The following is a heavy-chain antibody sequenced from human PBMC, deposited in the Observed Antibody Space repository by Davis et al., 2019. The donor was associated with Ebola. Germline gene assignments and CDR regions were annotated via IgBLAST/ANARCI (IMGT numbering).Heavy chain of an antibody. CDR3: ARPVTFFGVVISVGV. CDR2: IKQDGSEK. D-gene: IGHD3-3*01. CDR1: GFTFSSYW. V-gene: IGHV3-7*03. Sequence: GESLKISCAASGFTFSSYWMSWVRQAPGKGLEWVANIKQDGSEKYYVDSVKGRFTISRDNAKNSLYLQMNSLRAEDTAVYYCARPVTFFGVVISVGVWGQGTTVTVSS. J-gene: IGHJ6*02.